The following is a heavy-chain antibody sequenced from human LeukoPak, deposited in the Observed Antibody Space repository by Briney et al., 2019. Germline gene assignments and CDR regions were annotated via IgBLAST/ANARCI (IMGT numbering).Heavy chain of an antibody. Sequence: ASVKVSCKASGYTFTSYAVHWVRQAPGQRLEWMGWINAGNGDTKYSQKLQGRVTITRDTSASTAYMELSSLRSEDTAVYYCARDVMGLATDYWGQGTLVTVSS. J-gene: IGHJ4*02. CDR1: GYTFTSYA. D-gene: IGHD6-19*01. CDR2: INAGNGDT. CDR3: ARDVMGLATDY. V-gene: IGHV1-3*01.